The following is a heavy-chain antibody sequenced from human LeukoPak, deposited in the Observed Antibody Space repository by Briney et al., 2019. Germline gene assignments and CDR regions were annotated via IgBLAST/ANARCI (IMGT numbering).Heavy chain of an antibody. D-gene: IGHD5-12*01. V-gene: IGHV4-59*01. CDR1: GGSISSYY. CDR2: IYYSGST. CDR3: ARGSEVAMNFDY. Sequence: SETLSLTCTVSGGSISSYYWSWIRQPPGKGLEWIGYIYYSGSTNYNPSLKSRVTISVDTSKNQFSLKLSSVTAADTAVYYCARGSEVAMNFDYWGQGTLVTVSS. J-gene: IGHJ4*02.